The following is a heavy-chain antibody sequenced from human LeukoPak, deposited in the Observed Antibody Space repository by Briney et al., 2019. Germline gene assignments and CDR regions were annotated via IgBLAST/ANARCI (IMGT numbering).Heavy chain of an antibody. CDR1: GYTFTSYD. CDR2: INPNSGNT. D-gene: IGHD3-10*01. Sequence: ASVKVSCKASGYTFTSYDINWVRQATGQGLEWMGWINPNSGNTGYAQKFQGRVTMTRNTSISTAYMELSSLRSEDTAVYYCARPITMVRGAIGYWGQGTLVTVSS. J-gene: IGHJ4*02. V-gene: IGHV1-8*01. CDR3: ARPITMVRGAIGY.